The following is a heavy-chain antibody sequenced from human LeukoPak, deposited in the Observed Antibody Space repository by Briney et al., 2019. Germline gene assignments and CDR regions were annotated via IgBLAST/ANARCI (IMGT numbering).Heavy chain of an antibody. V-gene: IGHV3-23*01. Sequence: GGSLRLSCAASGFTFSSYAMSWVRQAPGKGLEWVSAISGSGGSTYYADSVKGRFTISRDNSKNTLYLQMNSLRAEDTAVYYCAKDLRGYSSSSDHFQHWGQGTLVTVSS. J-gene: IGHJ1*01. D-gene: IGHD6-6*01. CDR2: ISGSGGST. CDR1: GFTFSSYA. CDR3: AKDLRGYSSSSDHFQH.